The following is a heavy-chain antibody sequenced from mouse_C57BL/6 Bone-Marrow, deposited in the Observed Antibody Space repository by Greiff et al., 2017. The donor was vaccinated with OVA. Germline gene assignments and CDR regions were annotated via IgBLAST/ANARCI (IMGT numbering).Heavy chain of an antibody. J-gene: IGHJ2*01. CDR1: GYTFTSYW. V-gene: IGHV1-55*01. CDR3: ARCGTTVPRDY. D-gene: IGHD1-1*01. Sequence: VQLQQSGAELVKPGASVKMSCKASGYTFTSYWITWVKQRPGQGLEWIGDIYPGSGSTNYNEKFKSKATLTVDTSSSTAYMQLSSLTSEDSAVYYCARCGTTVPRDYWGQGTTLTVSS. CDR2: IYPGSGST.